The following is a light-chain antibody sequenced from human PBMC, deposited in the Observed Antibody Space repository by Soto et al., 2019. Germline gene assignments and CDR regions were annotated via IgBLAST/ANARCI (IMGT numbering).Light chain of an antibody. Sequence: IQLTQSPSSLSASVGDRVTITCRASQGISSYLAWYQQKPAKAPKLLIYAASTLQSGVPSRFSGSGSGTDFTLTISNLQPEDFATYYCQQLNSYPLTFGGGTKVEIK. V-gene: IGKV1-9*01. CDR3: QQLNSYPLT. CDR2: AAS. J-gene: IGKJ4*01. CDR1: QGISSY.